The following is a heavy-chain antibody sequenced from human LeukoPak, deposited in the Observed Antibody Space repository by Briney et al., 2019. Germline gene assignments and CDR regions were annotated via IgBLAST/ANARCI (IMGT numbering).Heavy chain of an antibody. D-gene: IGHD3-22*01. V-gene: IGHV3-49*04. Sequence: GGSLRLSCAASGFTFDDYGMSWVRQAPGKGLEWVGFIRSKAYGGTTEYAASVKGRFTISRDDSKSIAYLQMNSLKTEDTAVYYCTRDQGYYYDSSGYYPYYFDYWGQGTLVTVSS. CDR1: GFTFDDYG. CDR2: IRSKAYGGTT. CDR3: TRDQGYYYDSSGYYPYYFDY. J-gene: IGHJ4*02.